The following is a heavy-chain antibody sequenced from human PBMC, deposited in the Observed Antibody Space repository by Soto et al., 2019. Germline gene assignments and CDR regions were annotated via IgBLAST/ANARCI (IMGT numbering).Heavy chain of an antibody. V-gene: IGHV3-33*08. CDR3: ARGGRQEQLVPGDYYYYGMDV. D-gene: IGHD6-6*01. J-gene: IGHJ6*02. CDR2: IWYDGSNK. CDR1: GFTFSSYS. Sequence: PGGSLRLSCAASGFTFSSYSMHWVRQAPGKGLEWVAVIWYDGSNKYYADSVKGRFTISRDNSKNTLYLQMNSLRAEDTAVYYCARGGRQEQLVPGDYYYYGMDVWGQGTTVTVSS.